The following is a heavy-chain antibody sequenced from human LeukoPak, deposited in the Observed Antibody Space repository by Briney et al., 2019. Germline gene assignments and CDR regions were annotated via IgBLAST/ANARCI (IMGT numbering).Heavy chain of an antibody. D-gene: IGHD3-3*01. CDR3: AKDKTYDDFWSGHDAFDI. Sequence: GGSLRLSCAASGFTFSSYAMSWVRQAPGKGLEWVSAISGSGGSTYYADSVKGRFTISRDNSKNTLYLQMNSLRAEDTAVYYCAKDKTYDDFWSGHDAFDIWGQGTMVIVFS. J-gene: IGHJ3*02. V-gene: IGHV3-23*01. CDR1: GFTFSSYA. CDR2: ISGSGGST.